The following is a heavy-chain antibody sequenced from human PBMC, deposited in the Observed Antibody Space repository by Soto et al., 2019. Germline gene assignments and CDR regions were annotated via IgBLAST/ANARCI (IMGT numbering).Heavy chain of an antibody. CDR3: ARGVATIRD. Sequence: PSETLSLTCTVNGGYFSDYTWSWIRQPPGKRLEWIGEINNSGGTNYNPSLKSRVTISVDTSKSEFSLKLSSVTAADTAVYYCARGVATIRDWGQGTLVTVSS. CDR2: INNSGGT. CDR1: GGYFSDYT. D-gene: IGHD5-12*01. J-gene: IGHJ4*02. V-gene: IGHV4-34*01.